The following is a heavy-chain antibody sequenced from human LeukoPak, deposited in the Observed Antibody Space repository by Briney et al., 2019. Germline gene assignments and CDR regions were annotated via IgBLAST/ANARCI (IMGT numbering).Heavy chain of an antibody. CDR2: IYHSGST. V-gene: IGHV4-38-2*02. D-gene: IGHD3-10*01. J-gene: IGHJ4*02. CDR1: GYSISSGYY. CDR3: ARDLAFGFLRYFDY. Sequence: SETLSLTCTVSGYSISSGYYWGWIRQPPGKGLEWIGSIYHSGSTYYNPSLKSRVTISVDTSKNQFSLKLSSVTAADTAVYYCARDLAFGFLRYFDYWGQGTLVTVSS.